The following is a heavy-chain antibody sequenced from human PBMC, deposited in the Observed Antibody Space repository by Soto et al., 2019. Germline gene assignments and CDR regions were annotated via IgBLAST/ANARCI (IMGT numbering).Heavy chain of an antibody. CDR2: INPKSGGT. D-gene: IGHD2-8*01. J-gene: IGHJ6*02. V-gene: IGHV1-2*04. CDR3: ARGDSTDCSNGVCSFFYNHDMDV. CDR1: GYSLTDYH. Sequence: ASVKVSCKASGYSLTDYHIHWVRQAPGQGLEWLGRINPKSGGTSTAQKFQGWVTMTTDTSISTASMELTRLTSDDTAIYYCARGDSTDCSNGVCSFFYNHDMDVWGQGTTVTVSS.